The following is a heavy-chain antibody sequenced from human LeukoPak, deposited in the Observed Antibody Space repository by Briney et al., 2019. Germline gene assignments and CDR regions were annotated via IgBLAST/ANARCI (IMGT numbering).Heavy chain of an antibody. D-gene: IGHD2-2*01. V-gene: IGHV1-2*02. CDR2: INPNSGGA. J-gene: IGHJ6*02. Sequence: ASVKLSCKAAGYAFTCYYMHWGRQGPGQGLEWMGFINPNSGGAKYAQEVQGRVTMTRDTSISTAYMELSRLRSDDTAVYYCPKDPVVVPAATRYYYYGMDVWGQGTTVTVPS. CDR3: PKDPVVVPAATRYYYYGMDV. CDR1: GYAFTCYY.